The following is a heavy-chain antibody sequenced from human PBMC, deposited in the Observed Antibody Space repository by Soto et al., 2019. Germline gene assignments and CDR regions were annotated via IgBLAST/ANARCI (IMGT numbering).Heavy chain of an antibody. CDR1: GGSISSSSYY. V-gene: IGHV4-39*01. CDR2: IYYSGST. D-gene: IGHD2-2*02. J-gene: IGHJ4*02. CDR3: SRHALLVVVPAAIDR. Sequence: QLQLQESGPGLVKPSETLSLTCTVSGGSISSSSYYWGWIRQPPGKGLEWIGSIYYSGSTYYNPSLKSRVTISVETSNNPFSLKLSSVTAADKVVYYCSRHALLVVVPAAIDRWGEGTLVTVSS.